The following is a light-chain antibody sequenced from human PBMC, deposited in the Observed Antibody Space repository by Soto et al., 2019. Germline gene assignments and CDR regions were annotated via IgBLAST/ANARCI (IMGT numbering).Light chain of an antibody. CDR2: AAS. V-gene: IGKV1-27*01. CDR1: QGIDTY. Sequence: DIQMTQSPSSLSASVGDRVTITCRASQGIDTYLAWYQQKPGQVPKLLIYAASTLQSVVPSRFSGSGSGTDFTLTISSLQSDDVATSFFQKDTSAPFTFGPGTKVDIK. J-gene: IGKJ3*01. CDR3: QKDTSAPFT.